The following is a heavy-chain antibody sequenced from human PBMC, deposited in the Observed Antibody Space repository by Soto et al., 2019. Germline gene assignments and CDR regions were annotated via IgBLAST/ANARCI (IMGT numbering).Heavy chain of an antibody. V-gene: IGHV3-21*01. J-gene: IGHJ4*02. Sequence: GGSLRLSCAASGFTFSSYSMNWVRQAPGKGLEWVSSISSSSSYIYYADSVKGRFTISRDNAKNSLYLQMNSLRAEDTAVYYCARDALPIMGPGIAAAGTHSDYWGQGTLVTVSS. CDR3: ARDALPIMGPGIAAAGTHSDY. D-gene: IGHD6-13*01. CDR1: GFTFSSYS. CDR2: ISSSSSYI.